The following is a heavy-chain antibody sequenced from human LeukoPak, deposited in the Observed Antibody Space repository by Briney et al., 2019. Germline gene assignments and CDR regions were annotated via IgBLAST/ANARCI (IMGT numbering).Heavy chain of an antibody. J-gene: IGHJ6*02. CDR2: ISGSGGST. V-gene: IGHV3-23*01. D-gene: IGHD2-2*01. CDR1: GFTFSSYA. Sequence: GASLRLSCAASGFTFSSYAMSWVRQAPGKGLEWVSAISGSGGSTYYADSVKGRFTISRDNSKNTLYLQMNSLRAEDTAVYYCAKGSCSSTSCYPYYYYGMDVWGQGTTVTVSS. CDR3: AKGSCSSTSCYPYYYYGMDV.